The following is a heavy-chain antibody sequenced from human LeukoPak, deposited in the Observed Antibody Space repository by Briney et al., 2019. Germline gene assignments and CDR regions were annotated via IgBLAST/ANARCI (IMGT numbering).Heavy chain of an antibody. CDR2: IYSGGST. J-gene: IGHJ3*02. D-gene: IGHD4-23*01. CDR3: ASWSWVHGGNSAHGAFDI. V-gene: IGHV3-66*01. Sequence: GGSLRLSCAASGFTFSSYAMSWVRQAPGKGLEWVSVIYSGGSTYYADSVKGRFTISRDNSKNTLYLQMNSLRAEDTAVYYCASWSWVHGGNSAHGAFDIWGQGTMVTVSS. CDR1: GFTFSSYA.